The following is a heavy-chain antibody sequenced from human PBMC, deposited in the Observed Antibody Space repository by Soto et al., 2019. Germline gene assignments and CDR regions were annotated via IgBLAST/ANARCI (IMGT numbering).Heavy chain of an antibody. CDR3: VRYRPGGQYYFDY. CDR2: INTDGSAT. D-gene: IGHD3-10*01. CDR1: GFIFSSDW. V-gene: IGHV3-74*01. J-gene: IGHJ4*02. Sequence: EVQLVESGGGLAQPGGSLRLSCAASGFIFSSDWMHWVRQAPGKGLVWVSRINTDGSATTYADSVKGRFTISRDNAKNMVYLQMNSLTAEDTAVYYCVRYRPGGQYYFDYWGQGNMVTVSS.